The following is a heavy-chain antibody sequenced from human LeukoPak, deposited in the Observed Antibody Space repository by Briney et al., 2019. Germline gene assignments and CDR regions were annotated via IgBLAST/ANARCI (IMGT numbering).Heavy chain of an antibody. J-gene: IGHJ4*02. CDR1: GYTFTAHY. CDR3: ARAYGSGSSYHPDY. Sequence: GASVKVSCRASGYTFTAHYMHWVRQAPGQGLEWMGWINPNSGGTNSSQKFQDRVTLTRDTSISTAYMELGSLRSDDTAIYYCARAYGSGSSYHPDYWGQGTLVTVSS. V-gene: IGHV1-2*02. D-gene: IGHD3-10*01. CDR2: INPNSGGT.